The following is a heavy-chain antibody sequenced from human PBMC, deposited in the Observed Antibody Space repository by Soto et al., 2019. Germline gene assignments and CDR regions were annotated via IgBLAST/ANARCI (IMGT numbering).Heavy chain of an antibody. CDR1: GYTFTNYA. CDR3: ARVYCSTPTCYGYYAMDV. D-gene: IGHD2-2*01. Sequence: QVQLVQSGPEVKRPGASVKVSCKASGYTFTNYAMHWVRQAPGQRLEWMGWINAGNGNTKYSQSFQGRVTIYRDTSASTAFMELSSLRSEDTAVYYCARVYCSTPTCYGYYAMDVWGQGTTVTVSS. V-gene: IGHV1-3*01. J-gene: IGHJ6*02. CDR2: INAGNGNT.